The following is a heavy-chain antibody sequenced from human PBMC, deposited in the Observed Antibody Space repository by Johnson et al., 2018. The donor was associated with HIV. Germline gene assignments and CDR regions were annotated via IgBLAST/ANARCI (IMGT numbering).Heavy chain of an antibody. D-gene: IGHD1-26*01. CDR3: ASGGSRYSGSYLSDAFDI. V-gene: IGHV3-30*04. CDR2: ISYDGSNK. CDR1: GFTFSSYA. J-gene: IGHJ3*02. Sequence: QVLLVESGGGVVQPGRSLRLSCAASGFTFSSYAMHWVRQAPGKGLEWVAVISYDGSNKYYADSVKGRFTISRDNSKNTLYLQMNSLRAEDTAVYYCASGGSRYSGSYLSDAFDIWGQGTMVTVSS.